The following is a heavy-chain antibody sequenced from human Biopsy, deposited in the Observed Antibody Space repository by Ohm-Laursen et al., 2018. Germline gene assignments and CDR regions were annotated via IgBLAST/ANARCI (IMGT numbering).Heavy chain of an antibody. Sequence: PSQTPSLTCAVHGGSLGLYNWDWIRLSPGKGLEWIGEINRSGGATYNPSLTRRVTMSIDTSNNQFSLKLSSVTAADAAIYYCARGGASDYWGRGTLVTVSS. CDR2: INRSGGA. CDR1: GGSLGLYN. J-gene: IGHJ4*02. V-gene: IGHV4-34*01. CDR3: ARGGASDY. D-gene: IGHD4/OR15-4a*01.